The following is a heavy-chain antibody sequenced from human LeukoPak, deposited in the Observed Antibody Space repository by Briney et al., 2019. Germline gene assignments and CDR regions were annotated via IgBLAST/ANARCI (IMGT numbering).Heavy chain of an antibody. CDR2: IIPIFRTA. CDR3: ARDSERVMITFGGVIVNAFDY. Sequence: ASVKVSCKASGGTFSSYAISWVRQAPGQGLEWMGGIIPIFRTANYAQKFQGRVTITADESTSTAYMKLNSLRSEDTAVYYCARDSERVMITFGGVIVNAFDYWGQGTLVTVSS. CDR1: GGTFSSYA. D-gene: IGHD3-16*02. J-gene: IGHJ4*02. V-gene: IGHV1-69*13.